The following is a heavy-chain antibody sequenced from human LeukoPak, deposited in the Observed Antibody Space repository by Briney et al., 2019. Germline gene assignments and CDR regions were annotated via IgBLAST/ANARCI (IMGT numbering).Heavy chain of an antibody. Sequence: SETLSLTCTVSGGSISSCYWSWIRQPPGKGLEWIGYIYYSGSTNYNPSLKSRVTISVDTSKNQFSLKLSSVTAADTAVYYCARMRAVAMVRGVIWFDPWGQGTLVTVSS. CDR2: IYYSGST. D-gene: IGHD3-10*01. V-gene: IGHV4-59*08. J-gene: IGHJ5*02. CDR3: ARMRAVAMVRGVIWFDP. CDR1: GGSISSCY.